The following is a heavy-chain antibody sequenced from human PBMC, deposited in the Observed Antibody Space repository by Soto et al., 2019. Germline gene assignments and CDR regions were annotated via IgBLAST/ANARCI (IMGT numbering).Heavy chain of an antibody. J-gene: IGHJ6*02. CDR2: IYWNDDK. V-gene: IGHV2-5*01. Sequence: SGPTLVNPTQTLTLTCTFSGFSLSTSGVGVGWIRQPPGKALEWLALIYWNDDKRYSPSLKSRLTITKDTSKNQVVLTMTNMDPVDTATYYCAHCSGYGPHWYYYYGMDVWGQGTTVTVSS. CDR3: AHCSGYGPHWYYYYGMDV. D-gene: IGHD5-12*01. CDR1: GFSLSTSGVG.